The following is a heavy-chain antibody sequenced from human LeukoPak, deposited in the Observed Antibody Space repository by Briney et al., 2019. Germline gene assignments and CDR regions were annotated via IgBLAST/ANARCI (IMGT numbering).Heavy chain of an antibody. CDR1: SGSPSPYY. Sequence: SGTLSLTCTVSSGSPSPYYWGWIRQPPGKGLEWIAFIHYSGSTNYNLSLRTRVTIPVDTTKNQFSLKVSSVTAADTAIYYCARQGDGVEYFYAVDVWGQGTTVTVSS. V-gene: IGHV4-59*08. D-gene: IGHD3-16*01. CDR2: IHYSGST. CDR3: ARQGDGVEYFYAVDV. J-gene: IGHJ6*02.